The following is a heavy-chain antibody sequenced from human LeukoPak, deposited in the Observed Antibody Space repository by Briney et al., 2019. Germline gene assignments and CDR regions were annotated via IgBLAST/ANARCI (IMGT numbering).Heavy chain of an antibody. CDR2: IYYSGST. J-gene: IGHJ4*02. CDR1: GGSISSSSYY. CDR3: ASGLWVTAIEEGPIGNNDY. Sequence: PSETLSLTCTVSGGSISSSSYYWGWIRQPPGKGLEWIGSIYYSGSTYYNPSLKSRVTISVDTSKNQFSLKLSSVTAADTAVYYCASGLWVTAIEEGPIGNNDYWAREPWSPSPQ. V-gene: IGHV4-39*01. D-gene: IGHD2-21*02.